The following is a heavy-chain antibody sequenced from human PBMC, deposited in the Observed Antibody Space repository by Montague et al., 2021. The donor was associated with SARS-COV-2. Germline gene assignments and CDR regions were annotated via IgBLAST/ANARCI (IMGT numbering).Heavy chain of an antibody. CDR2: ISIDGTAQ. J-gene: IGHJ2*01. CDR1: ESVSSGFA. V-gene: IGHV3-48*02. CDR3: VRDHRWNFDI. Sequence: SLRLSCADSESVSSGFAMNWVRQPPGKGLEWISHISIDGTAQYYADSVEGRFSISRDNAASTLSLQMHSLTDEDTAVYYCVRDHRWNFDIWGRGTLVTVSS.